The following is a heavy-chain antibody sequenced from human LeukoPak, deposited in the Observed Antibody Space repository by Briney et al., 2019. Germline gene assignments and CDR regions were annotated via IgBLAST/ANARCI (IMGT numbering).Heavy chain of an antibody. CDR2: ISSGSNYI. V-gene: IGHV3-21*01. J-gene: IGHJ4*02. CDR3: ARGYCGGGTCYEGY. Sequence: PGGSLRLSCAASGFTFTSYSMNWVRQAPGKGLEWVSSISSGSNYIYYADSVKGRFTISRDNAKNSLYLQMSSLRAEDTAVYYCARGYCGGGTCYEGYWGQGTPVTASS. CDR1: GFTFTSYS. D-gene: IGHD2-15*01.